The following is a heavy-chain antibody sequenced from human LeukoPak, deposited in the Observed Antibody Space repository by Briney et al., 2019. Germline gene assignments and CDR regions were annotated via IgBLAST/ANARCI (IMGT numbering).Heavy chain of an antibody. CDR2: MYYSGST. V-gene: IGHV4-59*02. CDR3: ARYDGAFDGFDY. CDR1: GGSVSTYY. Sequence: SETLSLTCTVSGGSVSTYYWSWIRQPPGKGLEWIGYMYYSGSTKYNPSLKSRVTISVDTSENQFSLKLTSVTSADTAVYYCARYDGAFDGFDYWGQGTLVTVSS. D-gene: IGHD1-1*01. J-gene: IGHJ4*02.